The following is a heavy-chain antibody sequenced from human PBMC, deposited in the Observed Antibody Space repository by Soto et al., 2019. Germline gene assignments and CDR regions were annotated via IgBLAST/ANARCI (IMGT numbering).Heavy chain of an antibody. CDR3: ARTVYGDYYDAFDI. CDR2: INHSGST. D-gene: IGHD4-17*01. V-gene: IGHV4-34*13. CDR1: GGSFSGYY. Sequence: GGSFSGYYWSWIRQPPGKGLEWIGEINHSGSTNYNPSLKSRVTISVDTSKNQFSLKLSSVTAADTAVYYCARTVYGDYYDAFDIWGQGTMVTVSS. J-gene: IGHJ3*02.